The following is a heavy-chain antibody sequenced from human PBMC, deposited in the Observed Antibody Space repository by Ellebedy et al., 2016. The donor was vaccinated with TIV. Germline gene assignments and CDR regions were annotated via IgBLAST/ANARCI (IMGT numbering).Heavy chain of an antibody. J-gene: IGHJ5*02. CDR3: AKEARLAGTNWFDP. CDR2: INQDGSER. V-gene: IGHV3-7*04. D-gene: IGHD1-14*01. CDR1: GFTFSNNW. Sequence: GESLKISCTASGFTFSNNWMSWVRQAPGKGLEWVANINQDGSERNYADSVRGRFTISRDNAKNSLYLQMNSLRVEDKALYSCAKEARLAGTNWFDPWGQGTLVTVSS.